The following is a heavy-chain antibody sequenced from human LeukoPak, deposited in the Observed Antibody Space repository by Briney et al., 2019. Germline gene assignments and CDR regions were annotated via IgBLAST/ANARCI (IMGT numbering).Heavy chain of an antibody. CDR1: GFTFSPYW. Sequence: GGSLRLSCAASGFTFSPYWMHWVRQAPGKGLVWVSRISGDGSSTSYADSVKGRVTISRDNAKNTLYLQMNSLRAEYTAVFYCARGKSGVVDYWGQGTLVSVSS. CDR3: ARGKSGVVDY. V-gene: IGHV3-74*01. CDR2: ISGDGSST. J-gene: IGHJ4*02. D-gene: IGHD3-3*01.